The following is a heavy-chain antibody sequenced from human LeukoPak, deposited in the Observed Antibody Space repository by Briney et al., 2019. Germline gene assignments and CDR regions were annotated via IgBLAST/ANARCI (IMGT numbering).Heavy chain of an antibody. Sequence: PSETLSLTCSVSGGSISSGGYYWNWIRQHPGKGLEWIGYIYYSGSTYYNPSLKSRVTISVDTSKNQFSLKLSSVTAADTAVYYCARPICSSTSCYKGVDAFDIWGQGTMVTVS. CDR1: GGSISSGGYY. CDR2: IYYSGST. D-gene: IGHD2-2*01. V-gene: IGHV4-31*03. J-gene: IGHJ3*02. CDR3: ARPICSSTSCYKGVDAFDI.